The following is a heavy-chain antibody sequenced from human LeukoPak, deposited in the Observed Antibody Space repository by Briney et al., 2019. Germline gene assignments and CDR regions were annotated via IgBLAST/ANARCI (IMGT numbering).Heavy chain of an antibody. CDR2: IYYSGST. J-gene: IGHJ4*02. CDR3: ARPGDGSGSYYGY. Sequence: PSETLSLTCTVSGGSISSSSYYWGWIRQPPGKGLEWIGRIYYSGSTYYNPSLKSRVTISVDTSKNQFSLKLSSVTAADTAVYYCARPGDGSGSYYGYWGQGTLVTVSS. V-gene: IGHV4-39*01. D-gene: IGHD3-10*01. CDR1: GGSISSSSYY.